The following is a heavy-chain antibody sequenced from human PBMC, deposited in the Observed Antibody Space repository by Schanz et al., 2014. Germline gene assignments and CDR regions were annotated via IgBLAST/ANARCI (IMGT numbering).Heavy chain of an antibody. CDR2: INTGSGDT. CDR1: EYSFTSYS. CDR3: ARGIGGYGANNDFDY. J-gene: IGHJ4*02. V-gene: IGHV1-3*04. D-gene: IGHD5-12*01. Sequence: QVHLVQSGAEVKRPGASVKVSCKASEYSFTSYSMHWVRQAPGQRLEWMGWINTGSGDTKYSQNFQGRVTITRDTSESRAYMELSSLRSEDTAVYSWARGIGGYGANNDFDYWGQGTLVTVSS.